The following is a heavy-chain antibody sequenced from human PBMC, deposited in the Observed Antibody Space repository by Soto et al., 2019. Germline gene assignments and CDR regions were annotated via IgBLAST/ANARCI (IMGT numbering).Heavy chain of an antibody. J-gene: IGHJ5*02. CDR1: GFTFNNYA. CDR3: ETVSSSTWEAFDP. CDR2: ISGSSRSF. V-gene: IGHV3-23*01. D-gene: IGHD6-13*01. Sequence: PGGSLRLSCAASGFTFNNYAMSWVRQAPGKGLEWVSTISGSSRSFFYADAVKGRFTISRDNSENTIHLQMNSLRGEDKALYYCETVSSSTWEAFDPWGQGTLVTVPS.